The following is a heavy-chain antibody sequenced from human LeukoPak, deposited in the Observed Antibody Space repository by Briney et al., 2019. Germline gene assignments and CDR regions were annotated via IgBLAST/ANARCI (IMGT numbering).Heavy chain of an antibody. D-gene: IGHD6-6*01. Sequence: PSETLSLTCTVSGGSISSSSYYWGWIRQPPGKGLEWIGSIYYSGSTYYNPSLKSRVTISVDTSKNQFSLKLSSVTAADTAVYYCARHEENRYSSSRASFDYWGQGTLATVSS. CDR2: IYYSGST. CDR1: GGSISSSSYY. CDR3: ARHEENRYSSSRASFDY. V-gene: IGHV4-39*01. J-gene: IGHJ4*02.